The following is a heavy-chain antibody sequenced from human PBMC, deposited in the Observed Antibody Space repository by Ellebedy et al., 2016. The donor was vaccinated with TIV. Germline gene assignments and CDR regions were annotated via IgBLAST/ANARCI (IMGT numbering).Heavy chain of an antibody. J-gene: IGHJ4*02. CDR3: ARGIRHYDSSGYYDEIDY. D-gene: IGHD3-22*01. Sequence: GGSLRLSCAASGFTFSSYGFHWVRQAPGKGLEWVAIVSSDGTNKYYADSVKGRFTISRDNSKNMLYLQMNSLRAEDTAVYYCARGIRHYDSSGYYDEIDYWGQGTLVTVSS. CDR1: GFTFSSYG. V-gene: IGHV3-30*03. CDR2: VSSDGTNK.